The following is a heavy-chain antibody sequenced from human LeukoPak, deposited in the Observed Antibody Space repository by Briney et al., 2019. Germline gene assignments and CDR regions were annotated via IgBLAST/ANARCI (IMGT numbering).Heavy chain of an antibody. CDR1: GFTFSSYA. CDR2: ISYDGSNK. D-gene: IGHD3-10*01. Sequence: GRSLRLSCAASGFTFSSYAMHWVRQAPGKGLEWVAVISYDGSNKYYADSVKGRFTISRDNSKNTLYLQMNSLRAEDTAVYYCAKHAGSYYYYSMDVWGQGTTVTVSS. J-gene: IGHJ6*02. V-gene: IGHV3-30*04. CDR3: AKHAGSYYYYSMDV.